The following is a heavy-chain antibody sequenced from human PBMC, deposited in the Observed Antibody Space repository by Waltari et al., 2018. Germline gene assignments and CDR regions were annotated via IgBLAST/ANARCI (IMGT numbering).Heavy chain of an antibody. CDR3: ARKGYHHAFDI. D-gene: IGHD2-2*01. J-gene: IGHJ3*02. V-gene: IGHV3-7*01. Sequence: EVQLVESGGGLVQPGGSLRLSCAASGFTFSSYWMSWVRQAPGKGLEWVANIKQDVSGKYYVDSVKGRFTISRDNAKNSLYLQMNSLRAEDTAVYYCARKGYHHAFDIWGQGTMVTVSS. CDR2: IKQDVSGK. CDR1: GFTFSSYW.